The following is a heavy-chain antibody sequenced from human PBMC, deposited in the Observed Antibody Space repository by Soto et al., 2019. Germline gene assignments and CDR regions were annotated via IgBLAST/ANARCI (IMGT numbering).Heavy chain of an antibody. CDR2: TYYRTKWYN. CDR1: GDSVSSNSAA. D-gene: IGHD3-10*01. CDR3: AKGFISPFDYGMDV. Sequence: SQTLSLTCAISGDSVSSNSAAWNWIRQSPSRGLESLGRTYYRTKWYNDYALSVKSRITINPDTSKNKFSLQLNSVTAEHIAVYYCAKGFISPFDYGMDVWGKGTTVTVFS. J-gene: IGHJ6*04. V-gene: IGHV6-1*01.